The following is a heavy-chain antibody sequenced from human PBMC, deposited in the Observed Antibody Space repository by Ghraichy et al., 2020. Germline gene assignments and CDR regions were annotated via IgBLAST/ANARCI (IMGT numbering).Heavy chain of an antibody. D-gene: IGHD5-24*01. CDR2: IYWNDDK. J-gene: IGHJ4*02. Sequence: SGPTLVKPTQTLTLTCTFSGFSLSTSGVGVGWIRQPPGKALEWLALIYWNDDKRYSPSLKSRLTITKDTSKNQVVLTMTNMDPVDTATYYCAHREPIKDRDGYNGVPFDYWGQGTLVTVSS. CDR1: GFSLSTSGVG. CDR3: AHREPIKDRDGYNGVPFDY. V-gene: IGHV2-5*01.